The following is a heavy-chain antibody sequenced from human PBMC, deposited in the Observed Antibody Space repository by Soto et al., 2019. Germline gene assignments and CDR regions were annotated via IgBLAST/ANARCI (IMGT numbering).Heavy chain of an antibody. J-gene: IGHJ6*02. CDR2: MNPNSGNT. V-gene: IGHV1-8*01. Sequence: QVQLAQSGAEVKKPGASVKVSFKASAYTFTGYDINWVRQATGQGLEWMGWMNPNSGNTGYAQKFQGRVTMTRNTSISTAYMELSSLRSEDTAVYYCAREKTSYGMDVWGQGTTVTVFS. CDR3: AREKTSYGMDV. CDR1: AYTFTGYD.